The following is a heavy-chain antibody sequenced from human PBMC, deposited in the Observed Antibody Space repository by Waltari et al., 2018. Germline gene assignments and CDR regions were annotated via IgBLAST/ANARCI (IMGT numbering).Heavy chain of an antibody. Sequence: QVQLVQSGAEVKKPGASVKVSCKASGYTFTGYYMHWVRQAPGQGLEWMGRINPNSGGTNYAQKFQGRVTMTRDTSISTAYMELSRLRSDDTAVYYCARVLIAAAGRTWYFDLWGRGTLVTVSS. V-gene: IGHV1-2*06. CDR3: ARVLIAAAGRTWYFDL. D-gene: IGHD6-13*01. CDR1: GYTFTGYY. CDR2: INPNSGGT. J-gene: IGHJ2*01.